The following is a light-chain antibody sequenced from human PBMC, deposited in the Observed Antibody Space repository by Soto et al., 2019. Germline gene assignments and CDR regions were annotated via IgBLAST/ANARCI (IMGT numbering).Light chain of an antibody. V-gene: IGLV2-11*01. CDR2: DVS. Sequence: QSALTQPRSVSGSPGQSVTISCTGTSSDIGGYNYVSWYQHHPGKAPKLIICDVSERPSGVPDRFSGSKSDFTASLTISGLQHEDEDDYYCCSYAGNYSWVFGGGTKLTVL. J-gene: IGLJ3*02. CDR3: CSYAGNYSWV. CDR1: SSDIGGYNY.